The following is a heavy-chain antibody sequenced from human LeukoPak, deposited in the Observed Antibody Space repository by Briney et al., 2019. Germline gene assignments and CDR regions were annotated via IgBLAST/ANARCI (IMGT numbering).Heavy chain of an antibody. V-gene: IGHV1-2*02. D-gene: IGHD3-10*01. J-gene: IGHJ6*03. CDR2: INPNRGGT. Sequence: ASVTVCFNASASSFSSYAIYWVRQAPGQGLEWMGWINPNRGGTNYAQKFQGRVTMTRDTSISTAYMELSRLRSDDTAVYYCARDSPITMVRGVYYYYMDVWGKGTTVTVSS. CDR3: ARDSPITMVRGVYYYYMDV. CDR1: ASSFSSYA.